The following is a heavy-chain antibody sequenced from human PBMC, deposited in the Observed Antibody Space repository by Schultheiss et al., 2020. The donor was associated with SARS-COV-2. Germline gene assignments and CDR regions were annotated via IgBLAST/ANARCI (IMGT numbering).Heavy chain of an antibody. J-gene: IGHJ4*02. V-gene: IGHV3-72*01. CDR1: GFTFSDHY. CDR2: TRNKANSYTT. CDR3: ARDAGYSSSWIDY. Sequence: GGSLRLSCAASGFTFSDHYMDWVRQAPGKGLEWVGRTRNKANSYTTEYAASVKGRFTISRDDSKNSLYLQMNSLRAEDTAVYYCARDAGYSSSWIDYWGQGTLVTVSS. D-gene: IGHD6-13*01.